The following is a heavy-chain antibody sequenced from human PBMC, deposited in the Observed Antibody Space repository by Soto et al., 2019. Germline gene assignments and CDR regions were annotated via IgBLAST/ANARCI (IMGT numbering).Heavy chain of an antibody. D-gene: IGHD3-9*01. J-gene: IGHJ4*02. CDR3: ARGDILTGYPI. Sequence: APVKVACTGAGYSFTRYPMHWVRQAPGQRLEWMGWINAGNGNTKYSQKFQGRVTITRDTSASTAYMELSSLRSEDTAVYYCARGDILTGYPIWGQGTLVTVSS. CDR2: INAGNGNT. CDR1: GYSFTRYP. V-gene: IGHV1-3*01.